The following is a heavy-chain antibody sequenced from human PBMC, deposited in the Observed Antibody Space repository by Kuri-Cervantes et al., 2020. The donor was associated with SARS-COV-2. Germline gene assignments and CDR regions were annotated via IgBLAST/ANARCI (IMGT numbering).Heavy chain of an antibody. V-gene: IGHV3-23*01. D-gene: IGHD1-26*01. CDR1: GFTFSSYA. J-gene: IGHJ4*02. Sequence: GESLKISCAASGFTFSSYAIHWVRQAPGKGLEWVSAISGSGGSTYYADSVKGRFTISRDNSKNTLYLQMNSLRAEDTAVYYCAKDQWELLGGGYWGQGTLVTVSS. CDR3: AKDQWELLGGGY. CDR2: ISGSGGST.